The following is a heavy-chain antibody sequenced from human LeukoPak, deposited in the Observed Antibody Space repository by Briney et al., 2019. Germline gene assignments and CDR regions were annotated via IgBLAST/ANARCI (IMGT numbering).Heavy chain of an antibody. CDR1: GFTFSSYA. D-gene: IGHD2-15*01. Sequence: PGGSLRLSCAASGFTFSSYAMSWVRQVPGKGLEWVSVISGSGGSTYYADSVKGRFTISRDNSKNTLYLQMNSLRAEDTAVYYCARDLSMVAATIRYYYGMDVWGQGTTVTVSS. J-gene: IGHJ6*02. CDR2: ISGSGGST. V-gene: IGHV3-23*01. CDR3: ARDLSMVAATIRYYYGMDV.